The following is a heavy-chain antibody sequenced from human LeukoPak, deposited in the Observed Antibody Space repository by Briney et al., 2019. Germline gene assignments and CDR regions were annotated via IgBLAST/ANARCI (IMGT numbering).Heavy chain of an antibody. CDR1: GFTFDDYA. CDR2: ISWNSCSI. D-gene: IGHD5-18*01. CDR3: AKGDTAGYYYYYMDV. V-gene: IGHV3-9*03. J-gene: IGHJ6*03. Sequence: GGSLRLSCAASGFTFDDYAMHWVRQAPGKGLEWVSGISWNSCSIGYADSVKGRFAISRDNAKNSLYLQMNSLRAEDMALYYCAKGDTAGYYYYYMDVWGKGTTVTVSS.